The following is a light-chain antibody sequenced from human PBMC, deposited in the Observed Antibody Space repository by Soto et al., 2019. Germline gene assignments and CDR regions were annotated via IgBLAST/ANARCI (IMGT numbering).Light chain of an antibody. Sequence: EIVLTQSPGTLSLSPGERATLSCRASQSVSNNYLAWYQQKPGQAPRLLIYGASNRATGIPDRFSVSGSGTDVTLTISRLELEDFAVYYCQQYGSSGTFGQGTKVEIK. CDR2: GAS. CDR3: QQYGSSGT. CDR1: QSVSNNY. J-gene: IGKJ1*01. V-gene: IGKV3-20*01.